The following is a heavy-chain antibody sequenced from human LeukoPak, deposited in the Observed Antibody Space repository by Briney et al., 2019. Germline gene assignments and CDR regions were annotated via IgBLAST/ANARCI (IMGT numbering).Heavy chain of an antibody. CDR3: ARVRTYYGDVYFDY. V-gene: IGHV3-53*01. CDR1: GFTVSTEY. J-gene: IGHJ4*02. Sequence: GGSLRLSCAVSGFTVSTEYMGWVRQAPGKGLEWVSLINSGDSTSYADSVKGRFTISRHNSKNTLYLQMNSLRAEDTAVYYCARVRTYYGDVYFDYWGQGTLVTVSS. D-gene: IGHD4-17*01. CDR2: INSGDST.